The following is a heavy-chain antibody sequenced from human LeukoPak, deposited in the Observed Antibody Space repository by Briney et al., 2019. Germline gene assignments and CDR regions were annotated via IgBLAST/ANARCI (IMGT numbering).Heavy chain of an antibody. Sequence: SETLSLTCAVYGGSFSGYYWSWIRQPPGQGLEWIGEINHSGSTNYNPSLKSRVTISVDTSKNQFSLKLSSVTAADTAVYYCARGQKDYSGSYWNYYYYYMDVWGKGTTVTVSS. CDR2: INHSGST. CDR1: GGSFSGYY. D-gene: IGHD1-26*01. J-gene: IGHJ6*03. CDR3: ARGQKDYSGSYWNYYYYYMDV. V-gene: IGHV4-34*01.